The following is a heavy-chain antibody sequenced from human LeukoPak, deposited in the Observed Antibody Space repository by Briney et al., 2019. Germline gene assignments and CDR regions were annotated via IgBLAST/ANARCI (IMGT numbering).Heavy chain of an antibody. V-gene: IGHV3-30*18. Sequence: GSLRLSCAASGFTFSSYGMHWVRQAPGKGLEWVAIISYDGSNKYYADSVKGRFTISRDNSKNTLYLQMNSLRAEDTAVYYCAELGITMIGGVWGKGTTVTISS. J-gene: IGHJ6*04. CDR3: AELGITMIGGV. D-gene: IGHD3-10*02. CDR2: ISYDGSNK. CDR1: GFTFSSYG.